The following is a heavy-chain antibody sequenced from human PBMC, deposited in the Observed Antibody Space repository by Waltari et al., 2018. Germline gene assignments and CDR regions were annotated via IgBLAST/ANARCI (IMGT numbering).Heavy chain of an antibody. Sequence: QVQLQQSGPGLVKPSQTLSLTCAVSGDGVAVNRAAAWNWIRQSPSRGLEWLGRTYYRSKWSNEYAVSERSRITINPDTSKNQFSLHLNSVTPEDTAVYYCARGSSSSFDSWGQGILVTVSS. CDR2: TYYRSKWSN. CDR3: ARGSSSSFDS. D-gene: IGHD6-13*01. V-gene: IGHV6-1*01. J-gene: IGHJ4*02. CDR1: GDGVAVNRAAA.